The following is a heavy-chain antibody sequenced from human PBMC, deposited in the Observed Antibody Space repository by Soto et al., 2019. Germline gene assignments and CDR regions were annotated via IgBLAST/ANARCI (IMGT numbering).Heavy chain of an antibody. CDR2: IYYSGST. CDR1: GGSISSGGYY. D-gene: IGHD5-12*01. V-gene: IGHV4-31*03. CDR3: ARVQWLRLESKGYGMDV. Sequence: PSETLSLTCTVSGGSISSGGYYWSWIRQHPGKGLEWIGYIYYSGSTYYNPSLKSRVTISVDTSKNPFSLKLSSVTAADTAVYYCARVQWLRLESKGYGMDVWGKGTTVTVSS. J-gene: IGHJ6*04.